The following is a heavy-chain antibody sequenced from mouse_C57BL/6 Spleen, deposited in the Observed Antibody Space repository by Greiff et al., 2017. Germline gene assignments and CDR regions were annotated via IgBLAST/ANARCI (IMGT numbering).Heavy chain of an antibody. J-gene: IGHJ1*03. D-gene: IGHD1-1*01. V-gene: IGHV1-39*01. Sequence: EVKLVESGPELVKPGASVKISCKASGYSFTDYNMNWVKQSNGKSLEWIGVINPNYGTTSYNQKFKGKATLTVDQSSSTAYMQLNSLTSEDSAVYYCARDYGSSIHWYFDVWGTGTTVTVSS. CDR2: INPNYGTT. CDR1: GYSFTDYN. CDR3: ARDYGSSIHWYFDV.